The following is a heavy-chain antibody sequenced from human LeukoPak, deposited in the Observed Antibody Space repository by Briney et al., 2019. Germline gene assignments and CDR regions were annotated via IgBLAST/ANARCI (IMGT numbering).Heavy chain of an antibody. CDR1: GGSFSGYY. V-gene: IGHV4-34*01. Sequence: SETLSLTCAVSGGSFSGYYWSWIRQPPGKGLEWIGEINHSGSTNYNPSLKSRVTISVDTSKNQFSLKLSSVTAADTAVYYCARASVYSSSWYRGWNYFDYWGQGTLVTVSS. CDR3: ARASVYSSSWYRGWNYFDY. J-gene: IGHJ4*02. D-gene: IGHD6-13*01. CDR2: INHSGST.